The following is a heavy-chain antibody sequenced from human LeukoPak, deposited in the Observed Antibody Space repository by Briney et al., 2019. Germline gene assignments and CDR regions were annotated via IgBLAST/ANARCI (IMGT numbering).Heavy chain of an antibody. CDR1: GYTFTSYG. CDR2: ISAYNGNT. D-gene: IGHD6-13*01. V-gene: IGHV1-18*01. Sequence: ASVKVSCKASGYTFTSYGISWVRQAPGQGLEWMGWISAYNGNTNYAQKLQGRVTMTTDTSTSTAYTELRSLRSDDTAVYYCARDGYSSSWFWFDPWGQGTLVTVSS. J-gene: IGHJ5*02. CDR3: ARDGYSSSWFWFDP.